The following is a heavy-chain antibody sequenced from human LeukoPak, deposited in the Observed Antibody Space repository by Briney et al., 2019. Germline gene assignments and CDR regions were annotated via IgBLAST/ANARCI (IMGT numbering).Heavy chain of an antibody. V-gene: IGHV3-23*01. CDR3: AKWFAQGGSGRDIDY. D-gene: IGHD3-10*01. Sequence: GGSRRLSCAASGFTFSTSAMSWVRQPPGKGLEWVSAINGNGDRTYYADAVKGRVTISRDNSKNTLYLQMNSLRAEDTAVYYCAKWFAQGGSGRDIDYWGQGALITVSP. J-gene: IGHJ4*02. CDR2: INGNGDRT. CDR1: GFTFSTSA.